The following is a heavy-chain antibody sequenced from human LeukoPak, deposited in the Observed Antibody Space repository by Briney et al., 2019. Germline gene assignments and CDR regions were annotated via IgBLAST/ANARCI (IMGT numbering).Heavy chain of an antibody. CDR1: GYTFTGYY. CDR2: INPNSGGT. V-gene: IGHV1-2*02. Sequence: ASVKVSCKASGYTFTGYYMHWVRQAPGQGLEWMGWINPNSGGTNYAQKFQGRVTMTRDTSISTAYMELSRLSSDDTAVYYCARVTNDFWSGYYYFDYWGQGTLVTVSS. J-gene: IGHJ4*02. D-gene: IGHD3-3*01. CDR3: ARVTNDFWSGYYYFDY.